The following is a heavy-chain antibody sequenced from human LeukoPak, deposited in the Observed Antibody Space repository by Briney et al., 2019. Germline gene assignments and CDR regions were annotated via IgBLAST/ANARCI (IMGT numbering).Heavy chain of an antibody. CDR3: ARGHGSGSYYPY. CDR2: IYHSGST. V-gene: IGHV4-30-2*01. Sequence: SQTLSLTCAVSGGSISSGGYSWSWIRQPPGKGLEWIGYIYHSGSTYYNPSLKSRVTISVDRSKNQFSLKLSSVTAADTAVYYCARGHGSGSYYPYWGQGTLVTVSS. CDR1: GGSISSGGYS. J-gene: IGHJ4*02. D-gene: IGHD3-10*01.